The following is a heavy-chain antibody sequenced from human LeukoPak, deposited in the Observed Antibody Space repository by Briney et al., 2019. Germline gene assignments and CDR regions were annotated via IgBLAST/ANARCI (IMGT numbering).Heavy chain of an antibody. D-gene: IGHD6-13*01. CDR2: ISGSGGST. J-gene: IGHJ4*02. Sequence: GGSLRLSCAASGFTFSSYAMSWVRQAPGKGLEWVSAISGSGGSTYYADSVKGRFTISRDNSKNTLYLQMNSLRAEDTAVYYCARDRGGIAALAETDYWGQGTLVTVSS. CDR1: GFTFSSYA. V-gene: IGHV3-23*01. CDR3: ARDRGGIAALAETDY.